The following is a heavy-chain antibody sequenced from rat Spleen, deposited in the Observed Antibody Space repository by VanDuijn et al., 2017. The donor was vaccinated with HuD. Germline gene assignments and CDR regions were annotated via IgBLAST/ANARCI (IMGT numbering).Heavy chain of an antibody. Sequence: EVQLVESGGGLVQPGRSMKLSCAASGFTFSDYYMAWVRQAPKKGLEWVASISYEGCGTYYGGSVKGRFTISRDNAKSTLYLQMNSLRSEDTATYYFARLSTAFDYWGQGVMVTVSS. V-gene: IGHV5-22*01. CDR1: GFTFSDYY. CDR2: ISYEGCGT. J-gene: IGHJ2*01. D-gene: IGHD1-10*01. CDR3: ARLSTAFDY.